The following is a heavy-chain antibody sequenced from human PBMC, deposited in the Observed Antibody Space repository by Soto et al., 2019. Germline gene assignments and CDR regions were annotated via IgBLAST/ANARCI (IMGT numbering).Heavy chain of an antibody. D-gene: IGHD6-13*01. V-gene: IGHV4-39*01. CDR3: ASYPGYSSSWFDSRNQYYFDY. Sequence: SETLSLTCTVSGGSISSSSYYWGWIRQPPGKGLEWIGSIYYSGSTYYNPSLKSRVTISVDTSKNQFSLKLSSVTAADTAVYYCASYPGYSSSWFDSRNQYYFDYWGQGTLVTVSS. J-gene: IGHJ4*02. CDR1: GGSISSSSYY. CDR2: IYYSGST.